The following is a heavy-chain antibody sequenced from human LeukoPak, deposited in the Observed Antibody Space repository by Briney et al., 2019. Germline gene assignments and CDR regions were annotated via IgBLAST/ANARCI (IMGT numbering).Heavy chain of an antibody. CDR3: ARGATYAYYQDY. CDR2: INTDETRT. V-gene: IGHV3-74*01. J-gene: IGHJ4*02. D-gene: IGHD1-26*01. CDR1: GFTFSDYW. Sequence: GGSLRLSCAASGFTFSDYWMHWVRQAPGKGLVWVSRINTDETRTNYADSVKGRFTISRDNAKNTLYLQMNSLRAEDTAVYYCARGATYAYYQDYWGQGTLVTVSS.